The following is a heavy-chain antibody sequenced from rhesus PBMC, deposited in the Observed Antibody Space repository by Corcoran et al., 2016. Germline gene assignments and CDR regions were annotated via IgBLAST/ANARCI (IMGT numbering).Heavy chain of an antibody. D-gene: IGHD6-37*01. CDR1: GGSFSSYC. Sequence: QVQLQESGPGLVKPSETLSLTCAVSGGSFSSYCWSWILQLPGKGLEWIGEIHGNTGSTNYSPSLKSRVTISKYASKNQFSLKLSSVTAADTAVFYCAISRSGGWSFDYWGQGVQVTVSS. CDR3: AISRSGGWSFDY. V-gene: IGHV4-80*01. CDR2: IHGNTGST. J-gene: IGHJ4*01.